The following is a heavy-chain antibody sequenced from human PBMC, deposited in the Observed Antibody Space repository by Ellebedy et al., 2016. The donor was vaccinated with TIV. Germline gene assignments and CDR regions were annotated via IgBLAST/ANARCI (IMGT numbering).Heavy chain of an antibody. CDR3: VGFGVFNL. J-gene: IGHJ5*02. D-gene: IGHD3-3*01. Sequence: PGGSLRLSCAAWGFSFSNFRMSWVRQAPGKGLEWVAHIQTDGSETYYVDSVKGRFTISRENAKNALFLQMAGLRVDDSAVYYCVGFGVFNLWGQGAPVTVSS. CDR2: IQTDGSET. CDR1: GFSFSNFR. V-gene: IGHV3-7*01.